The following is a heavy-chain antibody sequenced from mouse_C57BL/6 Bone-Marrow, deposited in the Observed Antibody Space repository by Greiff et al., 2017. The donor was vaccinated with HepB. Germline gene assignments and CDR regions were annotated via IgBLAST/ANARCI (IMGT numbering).Heavy chain of an antibody. CDR2: IYPGSGST. D-gene: IGHD2-1*01. J-gene: IGHJ3*01. CDR1: GYTFTSYW. V-gene: IGHV1-55*01. Sequence: VKLQQPGAELVKPGASVKMSCKASGYTFTSYWITWVKQRPGQGLEWIGDIYPGSGSTNYNEKFKSKATLTVDTSSSTAYMQLSSLTSEDSAVYYCARSGGNYGGFAYWGQGTLVTVSA. CDR3: ARSGGNYGGFAY.